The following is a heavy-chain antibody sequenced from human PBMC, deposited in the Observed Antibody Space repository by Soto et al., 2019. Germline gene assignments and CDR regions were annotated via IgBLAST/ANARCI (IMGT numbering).Heavy chain of an antibody. D-gene: IGHD3-10*01. CDR2: INHSGST. J-gene: IGHJ1*01. Sequence: SETVSLTCAVYGGSFSGYYWSWIRQPPGKGLEWIGEINHSGSTNYNPSLKSRVTISVDTSKNQFSLKLSSVTAADTAVYYCARGRSLLLWFGGSALGFQQWGQGTLVTVSS. V-gene: IGHV4-34*01. CDR1: GGSFSGYY. CDR3: ARGRSLLLWFGGSALGFQQ.